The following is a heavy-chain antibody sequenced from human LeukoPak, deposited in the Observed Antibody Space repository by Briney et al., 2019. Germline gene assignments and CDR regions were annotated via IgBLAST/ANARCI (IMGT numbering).Heavy chain of an antibody. Sequence: ASVKVSCKASGYTFTSYYMHWVRQAPGQGLEWLGIINPLSGKTTYTQKLQDRVTVTRDTSTSSVYMDLSSLRSEDTAVYYCARDPGNYGDLGLDFWGQRTMVTVSS. D-gene: IGHD4-17*01. CDR1: GYTFTSYY. J-gene: IGHJ3*01. CDR3: ARDPGNYGDLGLDF. CDR2: INPLSGKT. V-gene: IGHV1-46*04.